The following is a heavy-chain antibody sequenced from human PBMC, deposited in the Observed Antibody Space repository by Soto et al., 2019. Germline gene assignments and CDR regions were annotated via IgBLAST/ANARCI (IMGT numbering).Heavy chain of an antibody. CDR1: GGSISSRDYY. D-gene: IGHD3-10*01. Sequence: SETLSLSCTVSGGSISSRDYYWGWIRQPPGKGLEWIGSIYYIGSTYYNPSLNSRVTISVDTSKNQFSLKLSSLTAADTAVYYCGAIVWTFGSWYFDLWGRGTLVTVSS. CDR3: GAIVWTFGSWYFDL. CDR2: IYYIGST. V-gene: IGHV4-39*01. J-gene: IGHJ2*01.